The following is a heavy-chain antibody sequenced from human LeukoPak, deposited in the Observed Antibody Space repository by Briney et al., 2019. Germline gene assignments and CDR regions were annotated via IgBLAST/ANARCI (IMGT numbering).Heavy chain of an antibody. J-gene: IGHJ4*02. CDR2: INPSGGST. V-gene: IGHV1-46*01. D-gene: IGHD3-10*01. CDR3: AREHEYYYGSGSYYPGGCDY. Sequence: ASVKVSCKASGYTFSGYYMHWVRQAPGQGLEWMGIINPSGGSTSYAQKFQGRVTMTRDTSTSTVYMELRSLRSEDTAVYYCAREHEYYYGSGSYYPGGCDYWGQGTLVTVSS. CDR1: GYTFSGYY.